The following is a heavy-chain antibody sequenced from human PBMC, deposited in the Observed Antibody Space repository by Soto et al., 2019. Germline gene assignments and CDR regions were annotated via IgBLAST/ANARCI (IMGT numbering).Heavy chain of an antibody. CDR2: IIPILGIA. J-gene: IGHJ6*03. CDR3: AGRGYCSGGSCYPNYYYMDV. Sequence: QVQLVQSGAEVKKPGSSVKVSCKASGVTFSSYTISWVRQAPGQGLEWMGRIIPILGIANYAQKFQGRVTITADKSTSTAYMELSSLRSEDTAVYYCAGRGYCSGGSCYPNYYYMDVWGKGTTVTVSS. D-gene: IGHD2-15*01. V-gene: IGHV1-69*02. CDR1: GVTFSSYT.